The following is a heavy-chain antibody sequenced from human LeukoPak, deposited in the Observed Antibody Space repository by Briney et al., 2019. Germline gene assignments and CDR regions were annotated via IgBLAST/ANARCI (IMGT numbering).Heavy chain of an antibody. V-gene: IGHV4-34*01. CDR2: INHSGST. Sequence: SETLSLTCAVYGGSFSGYYWSWIRQPPGKGLEWIGEINHSGSTNYNPSLKSRVTISVDTSKNQFSLKLSSVTAADTAVYYCARHRWAGRPGAFDIWGQGTMVTVSS. CDR1: GGSFSGYY. D-gene: IGHD6-6*01. J-gene: IGHJ3*02. CDR3: ARHRWAGRPGAFDI.